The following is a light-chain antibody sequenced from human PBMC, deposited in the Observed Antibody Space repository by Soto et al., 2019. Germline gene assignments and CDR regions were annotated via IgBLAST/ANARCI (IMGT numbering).Light chain of an antibody. V-gene: IGKV1-33*01. CDR3: QQYDSLPLT. Sequence: DIQMTQSPSSLSASVVDRVTITCQASQDISNYLNWYQQKPGKAPKLLIYDASNLETGVPSRFSGSGSGTDFALTISSLEPEDIATYYCQQYDSLPLTFGQGTRLEIK. J-gene: IGKJ5*01. CDR2: DAS. CDR1: QDISNY.